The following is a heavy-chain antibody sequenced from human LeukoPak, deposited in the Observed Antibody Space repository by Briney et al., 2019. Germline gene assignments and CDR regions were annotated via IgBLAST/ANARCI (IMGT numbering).Heavy chain of an antibody. Sequence: SETLSLTCTVSSGSISSSSYYWGWIRQPPGKGLEWIGSIYYSGSTYYNPSLKSRVTISVDTSKNQFSLKLSSVTAADTAVYYCATSKAKIAVAVHWGQGTLVTVSS. D-gene: IGHD6-19*01. J-gene: IGHJ4*02. V-gene: IGHV4-39*01. CDR3: ATSKAKIAVAVH. CDR1: SGSISSSSYY. CDR2: IYYSGST.